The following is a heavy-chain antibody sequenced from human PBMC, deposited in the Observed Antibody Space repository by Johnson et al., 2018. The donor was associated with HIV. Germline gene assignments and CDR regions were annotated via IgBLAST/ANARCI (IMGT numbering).Heavy chain of an antibody. CDR3: ARSTGAFDI. J-gene: IGHJ3*02. CDR2: ISYDGSNK. Sequence: QVQLVESGGGVVQPGRSLRLSCAASGFTFSSYAMHWVRQAPGKGLEWVAVISYDGSNKYYADSVKGRFTISRDNSKNTLYLQLNSLRLADTAVYFCARSTGAFDIWGQGTMVTVSS. D-gene: IGHD4-17*01. V-gene: IGHV3-30*04. CDR1: GFTFSSYA.